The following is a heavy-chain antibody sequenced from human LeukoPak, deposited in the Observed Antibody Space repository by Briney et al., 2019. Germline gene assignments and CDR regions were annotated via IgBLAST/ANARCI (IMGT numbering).Heavy chain of an antibody. Sequence: GGSLRLSCAASGFTFSSYDMHWVRQPTGKGLEWVSVIGTAGDTYYPGSVKGRFTISRENAKNSLYLQMNSLRSDDTAVYYCARANPYYDSSSFRDSWGQGTLVTVSS. D-gene: IGHD3-22*01. CDR2: IGTAGDT. J-gene: IGHJ4*02. V-gene: IGHV3-13*04. CDR1: GFTFSSYD. CDR3: ARANPYYDSSSFRDS.